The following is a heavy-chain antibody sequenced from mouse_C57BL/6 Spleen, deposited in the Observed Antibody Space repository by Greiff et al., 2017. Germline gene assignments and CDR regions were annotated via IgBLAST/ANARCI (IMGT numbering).Heavy chain of an antibody. D-gene: IGHD2-1*01. CDR3: ARSGGKYVDAMDY. J-gene: IGHJ4*01. Sequence: VQGVESGPELVKPGASVKISCKASGYAFSSSWMNWVKQRPGKGLEWIGRIYPGDGDTNYNGKFKGKATLTADKSSSTAYMQLSSLTSEDSAVYFCARSGGKYVDAMDYWGQGTSVTVSS. CDR1: GYAFSSSW. CDR2: IYPGDGDT. V-gene: IGHV1-82*01.